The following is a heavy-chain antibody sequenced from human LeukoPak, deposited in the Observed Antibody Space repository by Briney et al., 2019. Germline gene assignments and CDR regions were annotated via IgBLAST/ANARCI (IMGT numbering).Heavy chain of an antibody. D-gene: IGHD6-19*01. J-gene: IGHJ3*02. V-gene: IGHV3-21*01. CDR3: ARSQNRNSGWYSDAFDI. Sequence: PGGSLRLSCAASGFTFSRYSMNWVRQAPGKGLEWVSSVSSSSSYIYYADSVKGRFTISRDNAKNSLYLQMNSLRAEDTAVYYCARSQNRNSGWYSDAFDIWGQGTMVTVSS. CDR1: GFTFSRYS. CDR2: VSSSSSYI.